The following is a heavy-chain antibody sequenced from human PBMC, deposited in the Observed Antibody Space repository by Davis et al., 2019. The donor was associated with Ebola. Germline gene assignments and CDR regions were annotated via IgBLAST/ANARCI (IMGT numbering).Heavy chain of an antibody. D-gene: IGHD1-26*01. Sequence: GGSLRLSCTASGFTFDDYAMHWVRQAPERGLDWVSGINWNSGSVDYADSVKGRFTISRDNVKNTLYLQMSILRAEDTAIYYCVRDSIEGPTTFDSWGQGTLVTVSS. CDR3: VRDSIEGPTTFDS. CDR2: INWNSGSV. CDR1: GFTFDDYA. J-gene: IGHJ4*02. V-gene: IGHV3-9*01.